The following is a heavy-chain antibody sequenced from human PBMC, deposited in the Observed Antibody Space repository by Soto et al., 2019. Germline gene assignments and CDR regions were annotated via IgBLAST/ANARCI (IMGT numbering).Heavy chain of an antibody. Sequence: QVQLVESGGGVVQPGRSLRLSCAASGFTFSSYAMHWVRQAPGKGLEWVAVISYDGSTKFYADSVKGRFTISRDNSKNTLILQMNSLRAEDTAVYYCARDPLWGTAMVLWYFDLWGRGTLVTVSS. V-gene: IGHV3-30-3*01. CDR2: ISYDGSTK. D-gene: IGHD5-18*01. J-gene: IGHJ2*01. CDR1: GFTFSSYA. CDR3: ARDPLWGTAMVLWYFDL.